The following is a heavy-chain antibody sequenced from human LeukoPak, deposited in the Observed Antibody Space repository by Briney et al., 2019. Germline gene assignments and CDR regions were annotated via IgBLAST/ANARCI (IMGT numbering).Heavy chain of an antibody. CDR2: INSDGSST. CDR3: ARGVRLRTVTIYDY. Sequence: GGSLRLSCAASGFTFSGYWMHWVRQAPGKGLVWVSRINSDGSSTSYADSVKGRFTISRDNAKNTLYLQMNSLRAEDTAVYYCARGVRLRTVTIYDYWGQGTLVTVSS. J-gene: IGHJ4*02. CDR1: GFTFSGYW. V-gene: IGHV3-74*01. D-gene: IGHD4-17*01.